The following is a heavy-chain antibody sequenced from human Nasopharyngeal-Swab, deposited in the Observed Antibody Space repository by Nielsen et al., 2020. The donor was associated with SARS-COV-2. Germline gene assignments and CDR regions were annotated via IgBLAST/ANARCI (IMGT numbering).Heavy chain of an antibody. Sequence: GGSLRLSCVASGFAFSDFYMAWVRQAPGKGLEWVSYISTSGTTTDSADSVKGRFTISRDNANNILYLHMNSLRGEDTAVYFCARESGYQVLLDYYYHGLDVWGHGTAVTVSS. CDR3: ARESGYQVLLDYYYHGLDV. CDR2: ISTSGTTT. V-gene: IGHV3-11*01. CDR1: GFAFSDFY. D-gene: IGHD3-3*01. J-gene: IGHJ6*02.